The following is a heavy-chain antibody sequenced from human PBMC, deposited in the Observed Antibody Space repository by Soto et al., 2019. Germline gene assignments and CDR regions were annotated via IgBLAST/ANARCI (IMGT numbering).Heavy chain of an antibody. CDR3: AREQFTFFGVVNAD. CDR1: GYAFRDYG. CDR2: ISPSNGNT. D-gene: IGHD3-3*01. V-gene: IGHV1-18*01. Sequence: QVQLVQSGPEVKKPGDSVKVSCKASGYAFRDYGISWVRQAPGQGLEYMGWISPSNGNTNYAPSFQYRVTMTTDTSTTTGFMDLGNLRSDDTAVYFCAREQFTFFGVVNADWGQGTLVTVSS. J-gene: IGHJ1*01.